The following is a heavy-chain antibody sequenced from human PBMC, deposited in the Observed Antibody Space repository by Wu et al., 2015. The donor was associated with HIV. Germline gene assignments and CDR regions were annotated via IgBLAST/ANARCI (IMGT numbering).Heavy chain of an antibody. V-gene: IGHV1-69*13. Sequence: QVHLLQSGAEVKKSGSSVRVSCKASGATFSSYALSWVRQAPGQGLEWMGRLIPMYGTADYAQKFQGRVTITADVSTNTAYMVVSSLTSDDTAVYYCAGGGGRTAMDPFDFWGQGTLVTVSS. D-gene: IGHD5-18*01. CDR2: LIPMYGTA. CDR1: GATFSSYA. J-gene: IGHJ4*02. CDR3: AGGGGRTAMDPFDF.